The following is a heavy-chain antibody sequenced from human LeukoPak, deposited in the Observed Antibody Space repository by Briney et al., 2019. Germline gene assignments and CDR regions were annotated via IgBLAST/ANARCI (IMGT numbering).Heavy chain of an antibody. V-gene: IGHV1-18*01. J-gene: IGHJ4*02. CDR2: ISAYNGNT. Sequence: ASVEVSCKASGYTFTSYGISWVRQAPGQGLEWMGWISAYNGNTNYAQKLQGRVTMTTDTSTSTAYMELRSLRSDDTAVYYCAREGYYDSSGYYGTYYFDYWGQGTLVTVSS. CDR1: GYTFTSYG. D-gene: IGHD3-22*01. CDR3: AREGYYDSSGYYGTYYFDY.